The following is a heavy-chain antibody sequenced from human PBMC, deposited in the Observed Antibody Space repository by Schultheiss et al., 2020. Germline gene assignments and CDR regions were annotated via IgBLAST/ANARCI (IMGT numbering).Heavy chain of an antibody. CDR1: GGSISSGSYY. V-gene: IGHV4-61*02. Sequence: SETLSLTCTVSGGSISSGSYYWSWVRQPAGKGLEWIGRIYTSGSTNYNPSLKSRVTIAVDTSKNQFSLKLSSVTAADSAVYYCARDSVAVAGPAVYWGQGTMVTVSS. D-gene: IGHD6-19*01. CDR3: ARDSVAVAGPAVY. CDR2: IYTSGST. J-gene: IGHJ3*01.